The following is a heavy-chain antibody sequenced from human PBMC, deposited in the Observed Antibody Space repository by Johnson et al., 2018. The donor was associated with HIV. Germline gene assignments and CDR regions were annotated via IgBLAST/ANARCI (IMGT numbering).Heavy chain of an antibody. Sequence: QVQLVESGGGLVQPGGSLRLSCAASGFTFSSYTLHWVRQAPGKGLEWAAVFSYDGSDKYYADSVKGRFTISRDTSKNTLYLQMNSLRPEDTAVYYCARDLTEGGYSSGYYAFDIWGQGTMVTVSS. J-gene: IGHJ3*02. V-gene: IGHV3-30*14. D-gene: IGHD5-18*01. CDR1: GFTFSSYT. CDR2: FSYDGSDK. CDR3: ARDLTEGGYSSGYYAFDI.